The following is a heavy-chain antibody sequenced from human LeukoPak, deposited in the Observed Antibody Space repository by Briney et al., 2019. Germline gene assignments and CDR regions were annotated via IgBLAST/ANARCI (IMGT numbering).Heavy chain of an antibody. CDR1: GFTFSSYG. V-gene: IGHV3-30*02. J-gene: IGHJ5*02. CDR2: IWYDGSNK. CDR3: AKDVTMSPAPSAP. D-gene: IGHD3-10*02. Sequence: GGSLRLSCAASGFTFSSYGMHWVRQAPGKGLEWVAFIWYDGSNKYYADSVKGRFTISRDNSKNTLYLQMNSLRAEDTAVYYCAKDVTMSPAPSAPGGQEPLVTVSS.